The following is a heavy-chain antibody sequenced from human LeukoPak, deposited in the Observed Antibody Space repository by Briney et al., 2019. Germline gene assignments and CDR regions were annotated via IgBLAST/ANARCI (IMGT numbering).Heavy chain of an antibody. J-gene: IGHJ4*02. Sequence: GGSLRLSCAVSGLTFSNSAMSWVRQAPGKGLEWVSAISVGSDVIYYADSAKGRFAISRDNSKNMVYLQMDSLRAEDTAVYYCAKSHVSTATGTGRYFDYWGQGTLVTVSS. D-gene: IGHD3-9*01. CDR3: AKSHVSTATGTGRYFDY. V-gene: IGHV3-23*01. CDR1: GLTFSNSA. CDR2: ISVGSDVI.